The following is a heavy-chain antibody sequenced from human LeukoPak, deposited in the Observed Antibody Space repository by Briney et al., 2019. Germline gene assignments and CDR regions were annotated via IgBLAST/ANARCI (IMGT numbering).Heavy chain of an antibody. CDR3: ARREYSADFDY. D-gene: IGHD4-11*01. Sequence: SETLSLTCGVSGGSITSTNYWTWIRQPPGKGLEWIGSVYYSGSTYYNPSLKSRVTIFVDTSKKQLSLKLSSVTAADTAVYYCARREYSADFDYWGQGTLVTVSP. CDR2: VYYSGST. CDR1: GGSITSTNY. V-gene: IGHV4-39*01. J-gene: IGHJ4*02.